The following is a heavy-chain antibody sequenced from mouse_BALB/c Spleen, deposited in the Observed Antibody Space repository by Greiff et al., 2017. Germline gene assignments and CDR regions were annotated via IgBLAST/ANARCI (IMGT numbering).Heavy chain of an antibody. Sequence: VQLQQSGPELVKPGASVKMSCKASGYTFTSYVMHWVKQKPGQGLEWIGYINPYNDGTKYNEKFKGKATLTSDKSSSTAYMELSSLTSEDSAVYYCARRAARATNYYAMDYWGQGTSVTVSS. CDR2: INPYNDGT. J-gene: IGHJ4*01. D-gene: IGHD3-1*01. CDR3: ARRAARATNYYAMDY. CDR1: GYTFTSYV. V-gene: IGHV1-14*01.